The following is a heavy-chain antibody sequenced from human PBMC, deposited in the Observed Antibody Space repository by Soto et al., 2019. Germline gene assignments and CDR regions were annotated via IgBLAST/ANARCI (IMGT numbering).Heavy chain of an antibody. CDR2: IYYSGST. V-gene: IGHV4-59*01. CDR1: GGSISSYY. J-gene: IGHJ4*02. D-gene: IGHD1-26*01. CDR3: VKPGSYSYYFDY. Sequence: SETLSLTCTVSGGSISSYYWSWIRQPPGKGLEWIGYIYYSGSTNYNPSLKSRVTISVDTSKNQFSLKLSSVTAADTAVYYCVKPGSYSYYFDYWGQGTLVTVSS.